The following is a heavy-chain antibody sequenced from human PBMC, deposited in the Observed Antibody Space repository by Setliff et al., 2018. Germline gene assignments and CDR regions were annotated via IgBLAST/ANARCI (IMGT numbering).Heavy chain of an antibody. CDR2: IHYSGST. CDR1: GDSIGGDY. Sequence: PSETLSLTCTVSGDSIGGDYWSWIRQPPGKGLEWIGFIHYSGSTNQNPSLKSRVTISVDTPKNQFSLSLSSVTAADTAVYYCAGGAFGSRWYVRPWFDPWGQGTLVTVSS. V-gene: IGHV4-59*12. D-gene: IGHD6-13*01. J-gene: IGHJ5*02. CDR3: AGGAFGSRWYVRPWFDP.